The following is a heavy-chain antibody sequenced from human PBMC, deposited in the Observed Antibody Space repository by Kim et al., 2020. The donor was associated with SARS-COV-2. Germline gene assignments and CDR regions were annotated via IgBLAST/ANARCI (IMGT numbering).Heavy chain of an antibody. D-gene: IGHD1-1*01. J-gene: IGHJ6*02. V-gene: IGHV3-23*01. CDR3: ARFGGTGKGMDV. Sequence: TVKGRFTISQENSKDTMYQQMNSLRDGDTAVYYCARFGGTGKGMDVWGQGTTVTVS.